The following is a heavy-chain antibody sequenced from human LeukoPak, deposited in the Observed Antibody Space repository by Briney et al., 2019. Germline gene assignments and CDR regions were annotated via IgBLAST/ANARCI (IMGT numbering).Heavy chain of an antibody. V-gene: IGHV4-39*01. J-gene: IGHJ4*02. CDR1: LGSVSSSFYY. Sequence: PSETLSLTCTFSLGSVSSSFYYCGWIRQPPGNGLEWMGSLYYSRSSHYNPPLKSRLRMSVDTSKTQFSLKLSSVTGADTAVYLCASAETSSVDYWGQGTLVTVSS. CDR3: ASAETSSVDY. CDR2: LYYSRSS.